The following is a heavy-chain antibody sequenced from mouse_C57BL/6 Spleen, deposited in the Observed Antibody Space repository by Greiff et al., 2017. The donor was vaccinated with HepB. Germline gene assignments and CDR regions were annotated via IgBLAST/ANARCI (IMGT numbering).Heavy chain of an antibody. V-gene: IGHV1-69*01. CDR2: IDPSVSYT. CDR1: GYTFTSYW. J-gene: IGHJ3*01. Sequence: VKLMESGAELVMPGASVKLSCKASGYTFTSYWMHWVKQRPGQGLEWIGEIDPSVSYTNYNQKFKGKSTLTVDKSSSTAYMQLSSLTSEDSAVYYCARWGVYDGAYWGQGTLVTVSA. D-gene: IGHD2-12*01. CDR3: ARWGVYDGAY.